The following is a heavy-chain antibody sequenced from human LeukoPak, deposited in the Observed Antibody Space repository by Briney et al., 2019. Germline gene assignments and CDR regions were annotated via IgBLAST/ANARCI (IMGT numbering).Heavy chain of an antibody. Sequence: GGSLRLSCAASGFTVSSNYMSWVRQAPGKGLEWVSVIYSGGTTNYADSVKGRFTISRDNSKNTLFLQMNSLRAEDTAVYYCAKRVVVITFRFDDWGQGALVTVSS. CDR2: IYSGGTT. J-gene: IGHJ4*02. CDR1: GFTVSSNY. V-gene: IGHV3-53*01. D-gene: IGHD3-22*01. CDR3: AKRVVVITFRFDD.